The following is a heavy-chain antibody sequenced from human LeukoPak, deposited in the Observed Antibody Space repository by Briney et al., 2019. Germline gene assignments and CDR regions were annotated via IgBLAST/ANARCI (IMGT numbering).Heavy chain of an antibody. Sequence: PSETLSLTCTVSGYSINNGYYWAWIRQPPGKGLQWIGSIYHRGNTNYNPSLTSRVTISVDTSKNQFSLNLTSVTAADTAVYYCARGGFGELNYWDQGTLVTVSS. V-gene: IGHV4-38-2*02. CDR2: IYHRGNT. D-gene: IGHD3-10*01. J-gene: IGHJ4*02. CDR3: ARGGFGELNY. CDR1: GYSINNGYY.